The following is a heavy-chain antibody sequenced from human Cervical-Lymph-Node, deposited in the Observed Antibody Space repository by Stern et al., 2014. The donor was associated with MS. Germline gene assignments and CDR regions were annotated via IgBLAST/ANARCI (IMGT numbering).Heavy chain of an antibody. CDR3: VRDTYDMSFLLGWTGGMDV. J-gene: IGHJ6*02. CDR1: GFTVSSYW. Sequence: EVQLVESGGGLVQPVGSLRLSCVASGFTVSSYWMHWVRQGPERGLEWVARINGDGSSTSYASSVKGRFTISRDNAKNTLNLQMNSLRGEDTAMYYCVRDTYDMSFLLGWTGGMDVWGQGTTVTVSS. V-gene: IGHV3-74*03. CDR2: INGDGSST. D-gene: IGHD3/OR15-3a*01.